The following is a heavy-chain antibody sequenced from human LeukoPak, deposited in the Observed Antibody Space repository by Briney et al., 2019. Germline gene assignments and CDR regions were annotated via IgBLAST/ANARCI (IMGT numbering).Heavy chain of an antibody. D-gene: IGHD4-23*01. CDR2: INPSGGST. CDR3: ARNHGGGAFDI. Sequence: ASVKVSCKASGYTFTSYYMHWVRQAPGQGLEWMGIINPSGGSTSYAQKLQGRVTMTRDTSTSTVYMELSSLRSEDTAVYYCARNHGGGAFDIWGQGTMVTVSS. CDR1: GYTFTSYY. V-gene: IGHV1-46*01. J-gene: IGHJ3*02.